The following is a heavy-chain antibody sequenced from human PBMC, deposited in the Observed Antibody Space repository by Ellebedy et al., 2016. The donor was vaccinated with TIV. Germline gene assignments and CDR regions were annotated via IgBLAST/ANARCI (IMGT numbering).Heavy chain of an antibody. V-gene: IGHV1-69*10. CDR1: GGSFSSYV. CDR3: ARVANYGGPY. Sequence: SVRVSCXASGGSFSSYVISWVRQAPGQGLEWMGGIIPILGIANYAQKFQGRVTITADKSTSTAYMELSSLRSEDTAVYYCARVANYGGPYWGQGTLVTVSS. D-gene: IGHD4-23*01. J-gene: IGHJ4*02. CDR2: IIPILGIA.